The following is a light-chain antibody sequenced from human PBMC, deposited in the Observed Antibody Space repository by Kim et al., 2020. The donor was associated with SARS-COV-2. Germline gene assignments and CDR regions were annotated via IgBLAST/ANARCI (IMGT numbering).Light chain of an antibody. CDR1: NIGTKN. Sequence: YELTQPLSVSVALGQTARITCGGNNIGTKNVHWFQQKPGQAPVLVICGDSNRPSGIPERFSGSNSGNTATLTISRAQPGDEADYYCQVWDSSTGVFGGG. CDR3: QVWDSSTGV. V-gene: IGLV3-9*01. J-gene: IGLJ3*02. CDR2: GDS.